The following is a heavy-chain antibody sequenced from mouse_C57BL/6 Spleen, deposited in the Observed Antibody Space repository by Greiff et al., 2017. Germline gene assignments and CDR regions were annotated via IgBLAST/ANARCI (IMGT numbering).Heavy chain of an antibody. CDR2: IRNKANGYTT. V-gene: IGHV7-3*01. Sequence: EVKLVESGGGLVQPGGSLSLSCAASGFTFTDYYMSWVRQPPGKALEWLGFIRNKANGYTTEYSASVKGRFTISRDNSQSILYLQMNALRAEDSATYYCARSAVVARAMDYWGQGTSVTVSS. CDR1: GFTFTDYY. CDR3: ARSAVVARAMDY. J-gene: IGHJ4*01. D-gene: IGHD1-1*01.